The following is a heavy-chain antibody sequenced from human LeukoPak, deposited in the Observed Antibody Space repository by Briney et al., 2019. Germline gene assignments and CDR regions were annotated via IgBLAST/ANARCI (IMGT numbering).Heavy chain of an antibody. Sequence: GGSLRLSCAASGFTFSSYAMSWVRQAPGKGLEWVSAISGSGGSTYYADSVKGRFTISRDNSKNTLCLQMNSLRAEDTAVYYCAKVEGSHSSSPVGAWGQGTLVTVSS. V-gene: IGHV3-23*01. J-gene: IGHJ5*02. D-gene: IGHD6-6*01. CDR1: GFTFSSYA. CDR2: ISGSGGST. CDR3: AKVEGSHSSSPVGA.